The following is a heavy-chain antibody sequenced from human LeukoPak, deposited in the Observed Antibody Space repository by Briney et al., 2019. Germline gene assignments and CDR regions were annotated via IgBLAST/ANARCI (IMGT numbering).Heavy chain of an antibody. CDR3: ARSRAFDI. J-gene: IGHJ3*02. Sequence: SETLSLTCTVSGGSISSGSYYWGWIRQPPGKGLEWIGSIYYSGSTYYNPSLKSRVTISVDTSKNQFSLKLSSVTAANTAVYYCARSRAFDIWGQGTMVTVSS. CDR1: GGSISSGSYY. CDR2: IYYSGST. V-gene: IGHV4-39*01.